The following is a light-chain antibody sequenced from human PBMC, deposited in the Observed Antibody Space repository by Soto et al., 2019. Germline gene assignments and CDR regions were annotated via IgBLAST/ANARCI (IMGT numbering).Light chain of an antibody. CDR2: SDN. V-gene: IGLV1-44*01. CDR1: SSNLGSNS. CDR3: GAWDDSLNGWV. J-gene: IGLJ3*02. Sequence: QSVLTQPPSASGTPGQRVTISCSGSSSNLGSNSVNWYQQVPGTAPKLLISSDNQRPSGVPDRFSGSQSGTSASLAISWLQSEDEADYHCGAWDDSLNGWVFGGGTKLTVL.